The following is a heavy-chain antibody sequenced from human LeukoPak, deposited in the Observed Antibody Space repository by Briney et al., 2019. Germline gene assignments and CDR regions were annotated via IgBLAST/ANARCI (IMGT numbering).Heavy chain of an antibody. Sequence: GESLKISCKGSGYSFTSYWIGWVRQMPGKGLEWMGIIYPGDSDTRYSPSFQGQVTTSADKSISTAYLQWSSLKASDTAMYYCARTIFGVVTKYNWFDPWGQGTLVTVSS. J-gene: IGHJ5*02. CDR1: GYSFTSYW. V-gene: IGHV5-51*01. CDR2: IYPGDSDT. CDR3: ARTIFGVVTKYNWFDP. D-gene: IGHD3-3*01.